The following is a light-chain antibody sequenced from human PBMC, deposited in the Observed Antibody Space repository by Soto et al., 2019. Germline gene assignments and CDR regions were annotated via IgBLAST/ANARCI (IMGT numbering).Light chain of an antibody. V-gene: IGLV4-69*01. CDR1: SGHSSYA. J-gene: IGLJ3*02. CDR3: QTWGTGTLV. Sequence: QSVLTQSPSASASLGASVKLTCTLSSGHSSYAIAWHQQQPEKGPRYLMKLNSDGSHSKGDGIPDRFSGSSSGAERYLTISRLQSDDEADYYCQTWGTGTLVFGGGTKVTVL. CDR2: LNSDGSH.